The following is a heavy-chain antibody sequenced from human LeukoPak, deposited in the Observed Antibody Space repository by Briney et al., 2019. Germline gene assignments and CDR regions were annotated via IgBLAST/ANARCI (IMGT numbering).Heavy chain of an antibody. V-gene: IGHV3-53*01. J-gene: IGHJ4*02. CDR3: ATIAAAGIFDY. Sequence: GGSMSFSCAASGITVSSDYMSWVRRAPQERLSSGLVIYSGGSTYYAASVKGRFTISRDNSKNTLYLQMNSLRAEDTAVYYCATIAAAGIFDYWGQGTLVTVSS. D-gene: IGHD6-13*01. CDR2: IYSGGST. CDR1: GITVSSDY.